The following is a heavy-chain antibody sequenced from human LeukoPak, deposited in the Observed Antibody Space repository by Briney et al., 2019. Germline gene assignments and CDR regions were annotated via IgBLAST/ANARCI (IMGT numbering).Heavy chain of an antibody. V-gene: IGHV3-21*01. CDR1: GFTFSSYS. CDR3: AEDRYSYAFEYFQY. CDR2: ISSSSSYI. J-gene: IGHJ1*01. D-gene: IGHD5-18*01. Sequence: GGSLRLSCAASGFTFSSYSMNWVRQAPGKGLEWVSSISSSSSYIYYADSVKGRFTISRDNSKNTLYLQMNSLRAEDTAVYYCAEDRYSYAFEYFQYWGQGTLVTVSS.